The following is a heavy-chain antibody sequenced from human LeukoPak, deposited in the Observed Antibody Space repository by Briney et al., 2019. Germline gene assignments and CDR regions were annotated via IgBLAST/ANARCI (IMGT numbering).Heavy chain of an antibody. CDR3: ARHPSTYCSSTSCYDP. V-gene: IGHV4-59*08. D-gene: IGHD2-2*01. CDR1: GGSISSYY. J-gene: IGHJ5*02. Sequence: SETLSLTCTVSGGSISSYYWSWIRQPPGKGLEGIGYIYYSGSTNYNPSLKSRVTISVDTSKNQFSLKLSSVTAADTAVYYCARHPSTYCSSTSCYDPWGQGTLVTVSS. CDR2: IYYSGST.